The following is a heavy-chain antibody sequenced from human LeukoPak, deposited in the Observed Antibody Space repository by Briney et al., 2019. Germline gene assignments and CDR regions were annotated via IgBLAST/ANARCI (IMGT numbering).Heavy chain of an antibody. CDR3: ARLRRYCSSTGCYRRQAFDI. D-gene: IGHD2-2*01. Sequence: SETLFLTCTVSGGFSSFYYWTWIRQPPGKGLEWIGNIHTSGSTNYNPSLKSRVTISVDTSKNQFSLKLSSVTAADTAVYYCARLRRYCSSTGCYRRQAFDIWGQGTMVTVSS. CDR1: GGFSSFYY. CDR2: IHTSGST. J-gene: IGHJ3*02. V-gene: IGHV4-4*09.